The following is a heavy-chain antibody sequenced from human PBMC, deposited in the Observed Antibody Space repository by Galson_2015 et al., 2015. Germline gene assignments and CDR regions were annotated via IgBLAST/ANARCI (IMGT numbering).Heavy chain of an antibody. V-gene: IGHV3-23*01. CDR3: AKGRFLEWLYDCFDI. CDR1: GFTFSSYA. D-gene: IGHD3-3*01. J-gene: IGHJ3*02. CDR2: IRGGGTGT. Sequence: SLRLSCAASGFTFSSYAMNWVRQAPGKGLEWVSAIRGGGTGTYYADSAKGRFTVSRDNSKNTLFLQMNSLRAEDTAVYYCAKGRFLEWLYDCFDIWGHGAMVTVSS.